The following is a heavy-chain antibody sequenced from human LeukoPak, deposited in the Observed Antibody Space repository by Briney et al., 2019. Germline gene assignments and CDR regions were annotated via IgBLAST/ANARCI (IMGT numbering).Heavy chain of an antibody. V-gene: IGHV3-23*01. J-gene: IGHJ5*02. CDR3: TKDPNGDYVGAFDP. CDR2: ITGTHYTT. Sequence: GGSLRLSCAASGFTFSTFAVTWVRQAPGKGLEWVSSITGTHYTTYNTDSVKGRFTVSRDNSKNTLYLQMNSLRADDTAVYYCTKDPNGDYVGAFDPWGQGTLVTVSS. D-gene: IGHD4-17*01. CDR1: GFTFSTFA.